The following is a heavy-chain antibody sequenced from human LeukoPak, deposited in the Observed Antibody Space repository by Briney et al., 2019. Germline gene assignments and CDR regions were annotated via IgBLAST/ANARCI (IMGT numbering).Heavy chain of an antibody. CDR1: GFTFSSYA. J-gene: IGHJ4*02. Sequence: QSGGSLRLSCAASGFTFSSYAMHWVRQAPGKGLEYVSAISSNGGTTYYADSVKGRFIISRDNSKSTLYLQMGSLRTEDMALYYCARGRQVVVTAPTGDSWGQGTLVTVSS. D-gene: IGHD2-21*02. V-gene: IGHV3-64*02. CDR2: ISSNGGTT. CDR3: ARGRQVVVTAPTGDS.